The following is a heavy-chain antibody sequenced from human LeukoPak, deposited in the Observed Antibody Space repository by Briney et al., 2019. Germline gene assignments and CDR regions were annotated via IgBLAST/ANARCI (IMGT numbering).Heavy chain of an antibody. CDR1: GFTFSNYA. CDR2: ISGSGGST. Sequence: GGSLRLSCAASGFTFSNYAMSWVRQAPGKGLEWVSSISGSGGSTYYADSVKGRFTISRDNFKNTLYLQMNSLRAEDTAIYFCAKDAGYSSSWSPDYWGQGTLVTVSS. CDR3: AKDAGYSSSWSPDY. V-gene: IGHV3-23*01. J-gene: IGHJ4*02. D-gene: IGHD6-13*01.